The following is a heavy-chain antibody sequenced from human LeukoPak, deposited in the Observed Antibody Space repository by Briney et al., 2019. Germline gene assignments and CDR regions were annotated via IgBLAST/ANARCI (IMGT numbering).Heavy chain of an antibody. CDR1: GFTFSSYW. CDR3: ARSQVEYQLLPDY. J-gene: IGHJ4*02. CDR2: IKQDGSEK. Sequence: GGSLRLSCAASGFTFSSYWMSWVRQAPGKGLEWVANIKQDGSEKYYVDSVKGRFTISRDNAKNSLYLQMNSLRAEDTAVYYCARSQVEYQLLPDYWGQGTLVTVSS. D-gene: IGHD2-2*01. V-gene: IGHV3-7*01.